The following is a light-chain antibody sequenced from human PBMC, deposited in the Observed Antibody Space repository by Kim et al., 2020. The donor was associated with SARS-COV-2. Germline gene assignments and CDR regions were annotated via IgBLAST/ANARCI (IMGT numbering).Light chain of an antibody. Sequence: PGDRATLSCTATQRLTSNHSAWYPHKPGQGPRLLISTASSWAPGAPDRFSRLVSGTDFTPTIIRLELGDFAVYYCLQHAISPLITLG. CDR3: LQHAISPLIT. CDR2: TAS. J-gene: IGKJ4*02. CDR1: QRLTSNH. V-gene: IGKV3-20*01.